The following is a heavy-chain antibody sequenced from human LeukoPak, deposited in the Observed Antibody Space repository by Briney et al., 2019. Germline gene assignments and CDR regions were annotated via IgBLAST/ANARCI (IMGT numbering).Heavy chain of an antibody. CDR2: INSDGSST. V-gene: IGHV3-74*01. CDR1: GFTFSSYW. J-gene: IGHJ3*02. CDR3: ARAGYQLPLDALDI. D-gene: IGHD2-2*01. Sequence: GGSLRLSCAASGFTFSSYWMHWVRQAPGKGLVWVSRINSDGSSTSYADSVKGRFTISRDNAKNTLYLQMNSLRAEDTAVYYCARAGYQLPLDALDIWGQGTMVTVSS.